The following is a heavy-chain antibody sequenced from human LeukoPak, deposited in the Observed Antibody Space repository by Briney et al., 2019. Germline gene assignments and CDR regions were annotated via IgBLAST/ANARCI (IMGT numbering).Heavy chain of an antibody. CDR1: GGSFSGYY. CDR2: INHSGST. J-gene: IGHJ4*02. Sequence: SETLSLTCAVYGGSFSGYYWSWIRQPPGKGLEWIGEINHSGSTNYNPSLKSRVTISVDTSKNQFSLKLSSVTAADTAVYYCARNGQLYYFDYWGQGTLVTVSS. CDR3: ARNGQLYYFDY. D-gene: IGHD6-13*01. V-gene: IGHV4-34*01.